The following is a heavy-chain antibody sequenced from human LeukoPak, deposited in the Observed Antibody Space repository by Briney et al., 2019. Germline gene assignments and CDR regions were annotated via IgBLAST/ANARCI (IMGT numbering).Heavy chain of an antibody. Sequence: PSETLSLTCTVSGGSISSSSYYWGWIRQPPGKGLEWIGSIYYSGSTYYNPSLKSRVTISVDTSKNQFSLKLSSVTAADTAVYYCARRRYDSSGYYIDYWGQGTLVTVSS. CDR3: ARRRYDSSGYYIDY. CDR1: GGSISSSSYY. J-gene: IGHJ4*02. V-gene: IGHV4-39*01. CDR2: IYYSGST. D-gene: IGHD3-22*01.